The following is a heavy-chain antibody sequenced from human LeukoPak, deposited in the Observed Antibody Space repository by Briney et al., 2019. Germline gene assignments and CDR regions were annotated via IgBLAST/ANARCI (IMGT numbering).Heavy chain of an antibody. V-gene: IGHV3-30*02. J-gene: IGHJ4*02. Sequence: GGSLRLSCAASGFTFSTYGMHWVRQAPGKGLEWVAFIRYDGSNKYYADSVKGRFTISRDNSKNTLYLQMNGLRAEDTAVYYCAKGGTLSRGSCDYWGQGTLVTVSS. CDR3: AKGGTLSRGSCDY. CDR2: IRYDGSNK. D-gene: IGHD1-7*01. CDR1: GFTFSTYG.